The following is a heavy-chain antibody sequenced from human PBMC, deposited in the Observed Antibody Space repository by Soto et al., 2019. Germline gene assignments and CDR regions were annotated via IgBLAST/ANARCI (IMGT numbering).Heavy chain of an antibody. CDR3: ARSSGGNFGIIIEGTNWFAP. V-gene: IGHV1-46*01. D-gene: IGHD1-26*01. Sequence: ASVKVSCKAPRDTFTSYYINWVREAPGQGLELMGVINPHGGSTAYAQKFKGRVTLTRDTSASTVYMEVSSLTSEDTAMYYCARSSGGNFGIIIEGTNWFAPWGQGTLVTVSS. CDR2: INPHGGST. CDR1: RDTFTSYY. J-gene: IGHJ5*02.